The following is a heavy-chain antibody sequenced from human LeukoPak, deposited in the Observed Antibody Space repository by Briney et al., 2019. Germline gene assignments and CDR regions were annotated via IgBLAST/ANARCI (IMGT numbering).Heavy chain of an antibody. CDR2: ISYDGSNK. D-gene: IGHD5-18*01. CDR1: GFTFSSYG. CDR3: TSPDTADT. Sequence: PGRSLRLSCAASGFTFSSYGMHWVRQAPGKGLEWVAVISYDGSNKYYADSVKGRFTISRDNSKNTLYLQMNSLRAEDTAVYYCTSPDTADTWGQGTLVTVYS. V-gene: IGHV3-30*03. J-gene: IGHJ5*02.